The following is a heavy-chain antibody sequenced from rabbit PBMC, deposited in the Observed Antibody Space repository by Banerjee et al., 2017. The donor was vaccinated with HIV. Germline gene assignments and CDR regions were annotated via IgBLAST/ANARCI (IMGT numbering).Heavy chain of an antibody. CDR2: INTSSGNN. V-gene: IGHV1S40*01. D-gene: IGHD8-1*01. CDR3: ARDLGGSWHL. Sequence: QSLEESGGDLVKPGASLTLTCTASGFSFSSGYDMCWVRQAPGKGLEWIACINTSSGNNVYATWAKGRFTISKTSSTTVTLQMTSLTAADTATYLCARDLGGSWHLWGPGTLVTVS. CDR1: GFSFSSGYD. J-gene: IGHJ4*01.